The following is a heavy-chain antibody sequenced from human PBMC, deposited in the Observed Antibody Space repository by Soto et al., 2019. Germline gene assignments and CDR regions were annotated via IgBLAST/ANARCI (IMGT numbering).Heavy chain of an antibody. CDR1: GFTFSSYD. CDR2: IGTAGDT. J-gene: IGHJ6*02. D-gene: IGHD6-19*01. Sequence: EVQLVESGGGLVQPGGSLRLSCAASGFTFSSYDMHWVRQATGKGLEWVSAIGTAGDTYYPGSVKGRFTISRENAKNSLYHQKNSLRAEDAAVYYCARGIAVSLYYYYYGMDVWGQGTTVTVSS. CDR3: ARGIAVSLYYYYYGMDV. V-gene: IGHV3-13*01.